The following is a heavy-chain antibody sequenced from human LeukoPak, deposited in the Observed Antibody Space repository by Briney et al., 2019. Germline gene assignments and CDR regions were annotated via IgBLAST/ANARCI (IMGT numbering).Heavy chain of an antibody. Sequence: PGGSLRLSCAASGFTFSSYAMSWVRQAPGKGLGWVSAISGSGGSTYYADSVKGRFTISRDNSKNTLYLQMNSLRAEDTAVYYCAKDITIFGVVTPYYFDYWGQGTLVTVSS. CDR3: AKDITIFGVVTPYYFDY. CDR2: ISGSGGST. D-gene: IGHD3-3*01. CDR1: GFTFSSYA. V-gene: IGHV3-23*01. J-gene: IGHJ4*02.